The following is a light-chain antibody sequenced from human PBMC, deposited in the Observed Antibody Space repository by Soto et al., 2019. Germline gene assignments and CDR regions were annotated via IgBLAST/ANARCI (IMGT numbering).Light chain of an antibody. CDR2: AAS. V-gene: IGKV1-39*01. J-gene: IGKJ1*01. Sequence: IQMTQSPSSLSASVGGRVTITCRASQTISSYLNWYQQTPGRAPALLISAASTLQSGVPSRFSGSGSGTEFTLTINSLQPDDFATYYCQQYHIYSGTFGQGTKVEIK. CDR1: QTISSY. CDR3: QQYHIYSGT.